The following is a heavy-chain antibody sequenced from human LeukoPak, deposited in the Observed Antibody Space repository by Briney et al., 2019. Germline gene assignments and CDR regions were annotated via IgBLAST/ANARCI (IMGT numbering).Heavy chain of an antibody. J-gene: IGHJ6*02. V-gene: IGHV1-3*01. CDR1: GYTFTSYA. CDR2: INAGNGNT. CDR3: ARVPPRGTIFGVVIGTGYYGMDV. D-gene: IGHD3-3*01. Sequence: ASVKVSCKASGYTFTSYAMHWVRQAPGQRLEWMGWINAGNGNTKYSQKFQGRVTITRDTSASTAYMELSSLRSEDRAVYYCARVPPRGTIFGVVIGTGYYGMDVWGQGTTVTVSS.